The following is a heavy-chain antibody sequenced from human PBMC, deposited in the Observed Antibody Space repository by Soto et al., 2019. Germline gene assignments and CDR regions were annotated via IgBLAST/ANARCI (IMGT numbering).Heavy chain of an antibody. J-gene: IGHJ4*02. V-gene: IGHV3-30*04. D-gene: IGHD2-15*01. Sequence: QVQLVESGGGVVQPGRSLRLSCAASGFTFSSYAMHWVRQAPGKGLEWAAVISYDGRSTYYADSVKGRFTVSRDNSKNTVWLEMNGLRGEDTAIYYCARDLCSGGTCYSAYWGQGTLVTVSS. CDR3: ARDLCSGGTCYSAY. CDR1: GFTFSSYA. CDR2: ISYDGRST.